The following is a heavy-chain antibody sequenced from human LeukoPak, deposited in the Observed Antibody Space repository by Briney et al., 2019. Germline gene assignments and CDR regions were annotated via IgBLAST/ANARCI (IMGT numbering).Heavy chain of an antibody. CDR1: GYTHTQLS. CDR3: ARGRVDDAFDT. Sequence: ASVTVSRKVSGYTHTQLSMHWVRQPPCKGLAGMGGFDPEDGETIYAQKFQGRVTMTEDTSTDTAYMELSSLRSEDTAVYYCARGRVDDAFDTWGQGTMVTVSS. CDR2: FDPEDGET. V-gene: IGHV1-24*01. J-gene: IGHJ3*02.